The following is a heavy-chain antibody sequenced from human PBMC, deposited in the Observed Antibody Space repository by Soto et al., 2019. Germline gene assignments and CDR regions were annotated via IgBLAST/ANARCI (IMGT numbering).Heavy chain of an antibody. Sequence: QVQLQQWGAGLLKPSETLSLTCAVYGGSFSGYYWSWIRQPPGKGLEWIGEINHSGSTNYNPSLMSRVTISVDTSKNQFSLKLSSVTAADTAVYYCARGGGYSSGWYGGRAFDIWGQGTMVTVSS. D-gene: IGHD6-19*01. J-gene: IGHJ3*02. V-gene: IGHV4-34*01. CDR3: ARGGGYSSGWYGGRAFDI. CDR1: GGSFSGYY. CDR2: INHSGST.